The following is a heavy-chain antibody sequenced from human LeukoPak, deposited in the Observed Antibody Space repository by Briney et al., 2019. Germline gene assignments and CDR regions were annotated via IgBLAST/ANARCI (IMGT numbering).Heavy chain of an antibody. CDR2: IKQDGSEK. CDR3: ARVGVVTDDAFDI. Sequence: GGSLRLSCAASGFTFSSCWMSWVRQAPGKGLEWVANIKQDGSEKCYVDSVKGRFTISRDNAKNSLYLQLNSLRAEDTAVFYCARVGVVTDDAFDIWGQGTLVTVSS. V-gene: IGHV3-7*01. CDR1: GFTFSSCW. D-gene: IGHD3-3*01. J-gene: IGHJ3*02.